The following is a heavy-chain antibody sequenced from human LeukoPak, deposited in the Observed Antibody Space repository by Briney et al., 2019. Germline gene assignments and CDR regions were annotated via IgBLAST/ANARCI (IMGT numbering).Heavy chain of an antibody. CDR1: GFTFSSYA. Sequence: GSLRLSCAASGFTFSSYAMSWVRQAPGKGLEWVSAISGSGGSTYYADSVKGRFTISRDNSKNTLYLQMNSLRAEDTAVYYCAKFAPYYYDSSGYRAIGDYWGQGTLVTVSS. CDR2: ISGSGGST. J-gene: IGHJ4*02. V-gene: IGHV3-23*01. CDR3: AKFAPYYYDSSGYRAIGDY. D-gene: IGHD3-22*01.